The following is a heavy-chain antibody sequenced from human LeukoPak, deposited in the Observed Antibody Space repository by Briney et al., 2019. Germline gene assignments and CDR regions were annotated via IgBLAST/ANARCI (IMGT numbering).Heavy chain of an antibody. CDR3: ARERESIAARPGYDAFDI. D-gene: IGHD6-6*01. CDR1: GGSFSGYY. Sequence: SETLSLTCAVYGGSFSGYYWSWIRQPPGKGLEWIGEINHSGSTNYNPSLKSRVTISVDTSKNQFSLKLSSVTAADTAVYYCARERESIAARPGYDAFDIWGQGTMVTVSS. CDR2: INHSGST. V-gene: IGHV4-34*01. J-gene: IGHJ3*02.